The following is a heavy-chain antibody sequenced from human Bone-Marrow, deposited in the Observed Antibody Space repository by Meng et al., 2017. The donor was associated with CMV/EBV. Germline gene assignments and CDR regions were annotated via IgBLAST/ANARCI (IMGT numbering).Heavy chain of an antibody. CDR1: GFTFSSYS. V-gene: IGHV3-21*01. Sequence: GESLKISCAASGFTFSSYSMNWVRQAPGKGLEWVSSISSSSSYIYYADSVKGRFTISRDNAKNSLYLQMNSLRAEDTAVYYCARESEAMDYYYYSMDVWGQGTTVTVSS. J-gene: IGHJ6*01. D-gene: IGHD5-18*01. CDR2: ISSSSSYI. CDR3: ARESEAMDYYYYSMDV.